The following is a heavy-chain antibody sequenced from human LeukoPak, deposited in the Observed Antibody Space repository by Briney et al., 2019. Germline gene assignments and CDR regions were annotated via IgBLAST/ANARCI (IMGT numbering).Heavy chain of an antibody. V-gene: IGHV4-34*01. D-gene: IGHD1-1*01. CDR3: AREGRVQTGVY. CDR1: GGTFSGYY. Sequence: AETLSLTCAASGGTFSGYYWSWIRQPPGKGLEWMGEINHSGSTNYNPALKSRVTISVDTCKNQFSLELSSGTAAGTAVYYCAREGRVQTGVYWGQGTLVTVSS. J-gene: IGHJ4*02. CDR2: INHSGST.